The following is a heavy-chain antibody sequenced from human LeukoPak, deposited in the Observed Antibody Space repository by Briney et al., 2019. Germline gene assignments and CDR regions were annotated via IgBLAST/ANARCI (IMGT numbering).Heavy chain of an antibody. Sequence: ASVKVSCKASGYTFTSYGISWVRQAPGQGLEWMGWISAYNGNTNYVQKLRGRVTMTTDTSTSTAYMELRSLRSDDTAVYYCARDRYRSGGSCYSGVGFDPWGQGTLVTVSS. J-gene: IGHJ5*02. CDR2: ISAYNGNT. CDR3: ARDRYRSGGSCYSGVGFDP. D-gene: IGHD2-15*01. CDR1: GYTFTSYG. V-gene: IGHV1-18*01.